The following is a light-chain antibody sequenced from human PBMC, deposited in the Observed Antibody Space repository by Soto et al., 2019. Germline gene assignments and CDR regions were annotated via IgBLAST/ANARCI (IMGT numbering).Light chain of an antibody. CDR1: QSVSSK. V-gene: IGKV3-15*01. Sequence: EIVMTHSPATLSVSPGESATLSCTASQSVSSKLAWYQQKPGQAPRLLIYGASTRATGIPARFSGSGSGTEFTLTISSLQSEDFALYYCQQYNDWPPWTFGQGTKVEIK. CDR3: QQYNDWPPWT. J-gene: IGKJ1*01. CDR2: GAS.